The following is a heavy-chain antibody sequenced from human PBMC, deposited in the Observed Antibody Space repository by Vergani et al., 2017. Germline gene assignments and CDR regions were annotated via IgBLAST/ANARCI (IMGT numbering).Heavy chain of an antibody. D-gene: IGHD2-21*02. CDR3: ARARCGGACFMSNWLDT. CDR2: VKSDGNSA. CDR1: GFSFPGYA. V-gene: IGHV3-74*03. J-gene: IGHJ5*02. Sequence: EVQLLESGGGLVQPGGSLRLSCEASGFSFPGYAMSWVRQTPGTGLEWVSRVKSDGNSAMYADSVKGRFTISRDNSKNALYLEMKSLRVEDTAVYYCARARCGGACFMSNWLDTWGQGTLVSVSS.